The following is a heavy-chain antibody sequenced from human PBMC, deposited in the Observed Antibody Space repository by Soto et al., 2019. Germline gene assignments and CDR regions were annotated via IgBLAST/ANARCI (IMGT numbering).Heavy chain of an antibody. D-gene: IGHD3-10*01. CDR3: ATDLRVRGPILHGMDV. Sequence: ASVKVSCKVSGYTLTELSMHWVRQAPGKGLEWMGGFDPEDGETIYAQKFQGRVTMTEDTSTDTAYMELSSLRSEDTAVYYCATDLRVRGPILHGMDVWGQGTTVTVSS. V-gene: IGHV1-24*01. CDR1: GYTLTELS. J-gene: IGHJ6*02. CDR2: FDPEDGET.